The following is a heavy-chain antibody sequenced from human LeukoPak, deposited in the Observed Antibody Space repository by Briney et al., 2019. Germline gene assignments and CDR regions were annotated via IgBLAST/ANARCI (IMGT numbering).Heavy chain of an antibody. CDR2: ISSSSSYI. J-gene: IGHJ4*02. V-gene: IGHV3-21*01. Sequence: GGSLRLSCAASGFTFSSFSMNWVRQAPGKGLEWVSSISSSSSYIYYADSVKGRFTISRDNAKNSLYLQMNSLRAEDTAVYYCARNKKGDRYTYGHDYWGQGTLVTVSS. CDR1: GFTFSSFS. CDR3: ARNKKGDRYTYGHDY. D-gene: IGHD5-18*01.